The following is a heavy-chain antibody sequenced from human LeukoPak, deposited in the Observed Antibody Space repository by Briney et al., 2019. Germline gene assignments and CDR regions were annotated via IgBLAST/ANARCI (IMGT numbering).Heavy chain of an antibody. V-gene: IGHV3-21*01. CDR2: ISSSSSYI. J-gene: IGHJ1*01. CDR1: GFTFSSYS. D-gene: IGHD3-22*01. Sequence: GGSLRLSCAASGFTFSSYSMNWVRQAPGKGLEWVSSISSSSSYIYYADSVKGRFTISRDNAKNSLYLQMNSLRAEDTAVYYCARGSDYYDSSGYYYLEYFQHWGQGTLVTVSS. CDR3: ARGSDYYDSSGYYYLEYFQH.